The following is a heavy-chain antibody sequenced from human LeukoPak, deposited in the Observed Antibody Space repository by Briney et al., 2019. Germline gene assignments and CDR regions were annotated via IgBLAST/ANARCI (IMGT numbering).Heavy chain of an antibody. V-gene: IGHV1-2*02. CDR3: ARDGSSWYGGLYGMDV. CDR2: INPNSGGT. CDR1: GYTSTGYY. Sequence: ASVKVSCKASGYTSTGYYMHWVRQPPGQGLEWMGWINPNSGGTNYAQKFQGRVTMTRDTSISTAYMELSRLRSDDTAVYYCARDGSSWYGGLYGMDVWGQGTTVTVSS. J-gene: IGHJ6*02. D-gene: IGHD6-13*01.